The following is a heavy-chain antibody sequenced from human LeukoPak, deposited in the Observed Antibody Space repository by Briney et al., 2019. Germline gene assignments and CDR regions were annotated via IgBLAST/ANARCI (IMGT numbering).Heavy chain of an antibody. V-gene: IGHV3-48*02. CDR2: IGSTGSTI. D-gene: IGHD2-15*01. Sequence: GGSLRLSCAASGFTFSSYSMNWVRQAPGKGLEWVSYIGSTGSTIYYADSVKGRFTISRANAKNSLYLQMNSLRDEDTAVYYCARYCTGGSCYGHWGQGTLVTVSS. CDR1: GFTFSSYS. CDR3: ARYCTGGSCYGH. J-gene: IGHJ4*02.